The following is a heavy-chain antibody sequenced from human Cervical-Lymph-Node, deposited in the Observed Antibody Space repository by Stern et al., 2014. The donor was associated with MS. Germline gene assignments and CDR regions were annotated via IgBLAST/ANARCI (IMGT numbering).Heavy chain of an antibody. CDR3: ARVRYCTNGVCYSFDY. J-gene: IGHJ4*02. V-gene: IGHV3-21*01. D-gene: IGHD2-8*01. Sequence: EMQLVESGGGLVKPGGSLRLSCAASGFTFSSYSMNWVRQAPGKGLEWVSSISSSSTYLYYADSVKGRFTISRDNAKNSLYLQMNSLRAEDTAVYYCARVRYCTNGVCYSFDYWGQGTLVTVSS. CDR2: ISSSSTYL. CDR1: GFTFSSYS.